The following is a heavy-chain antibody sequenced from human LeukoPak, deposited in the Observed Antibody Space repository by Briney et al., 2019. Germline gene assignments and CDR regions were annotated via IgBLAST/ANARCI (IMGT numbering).Heavy chain of an antibody. J-gene: IGHJ4*02. Sequence: ASVKVSCKASGYTFTSYDINWARQATGQGLEWMGWMNPSSGNTGYAQKFQGRVTMTRNTSISTAYMELSSLRSEDTAVYYCARGRDRQGYYDILTGPISPINDYWGQGTLVTVSS. CDR3: ARGRDRQGYYDILTGPISPINDY. CDR1: GYTFTSYD. CDR2: MNPSSGNT. D-gene: IGHD3-9*01. V-gene: IGHV1-8*01.